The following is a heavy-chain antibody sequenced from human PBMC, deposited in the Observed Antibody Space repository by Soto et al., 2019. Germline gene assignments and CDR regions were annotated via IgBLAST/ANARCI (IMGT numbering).Heavy chain of an antibody. Sequence: QMQLVQSGPEVKKPGTSVKVSCKASGFTFTSSAMQWVRQARGQRLEWIGWIVVGSGNTNYAQKFQERVTITRDMSTSTAYMELSSLRSEDTAVYYCAAGGITGTTWVSYYYGMDVWGQGTTVTVSS. CDR2: IVVGSGNT. D-gene: IGHD1-20*01. CDR1: GFTFTSSA. CDR3: AAGGITGTTWVSYYYGMDV. V-gene: IGHV1-58*02. J-gene: IGHJ6*02.